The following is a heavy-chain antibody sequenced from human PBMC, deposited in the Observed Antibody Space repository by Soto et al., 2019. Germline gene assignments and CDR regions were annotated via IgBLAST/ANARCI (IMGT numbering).Heavy chain of an antibody. CDR2: IYYSGST. J-gene: IGHJ6*02. V-gene: IGHV4-31*03. Sequence: SETLSLTCTVSGGSISSGGYYWSWIRQHPGKGLEWIGYIYYSGSTNYNPSLKSRVTISVDTSKNQFSLKLSSVTAADTAVYYCARTLHIYYYYGMDVWGQGTTVTVSS. CDR3: ARTLHIYYYYGMDV. CDR1: GGSISSGGYY.